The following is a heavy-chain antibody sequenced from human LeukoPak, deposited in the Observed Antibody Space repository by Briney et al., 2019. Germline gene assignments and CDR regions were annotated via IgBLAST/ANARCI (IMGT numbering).Heavy chain of an antibody. CDR3: AREKYCTSTDCLHGRFYFNS. D-gene: IGHD2-8*01. CDR2: ISYDGSNK. V-gene: IGHV3-30*04. Sequence: GRSLRLSCAASGFTFSSYAMHWVRQAPGKGLEWVAVISYDGSNKYYADSVKGRFTISRDNSKNTLYLQMNSLRAEDTAVYYCAREKYCTSTDCLHGRFYFNSWGQGTLVTVSS. CDR1: GFTFSSYA. J-gene: IGHJ4*02.